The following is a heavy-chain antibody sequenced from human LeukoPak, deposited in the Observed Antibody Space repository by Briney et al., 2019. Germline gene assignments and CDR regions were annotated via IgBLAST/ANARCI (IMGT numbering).Heavy chain of an antibody. D-gene: IGHD2-15*01. J-gene: IGHJ4*02. CDR2: VSYDGNYK. V-gene: IGHV3-30-3*01. Sequence: PGGSLRLSCGASGFTFSSYAMHWVRRAPGKGLEWVAVVSYDGNYKYYLDSVKGRFTISRDNSKNTLNLQMNSLRPEDTALYYCATTNHCSGGSCSSWSPDSWGQGTLVIVSS. CDR3: ATTNHCSGGSCSSWSPDS. CDR1: GFTFSSYA.